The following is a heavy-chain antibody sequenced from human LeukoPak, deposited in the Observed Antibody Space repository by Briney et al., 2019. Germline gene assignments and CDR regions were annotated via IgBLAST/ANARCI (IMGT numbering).Heavy chain of an antibody. V-gene: IGHV4-59*12. CDR1: GGSISSYY. D-gene: IGHD3-10*01. CDR3: ARDRRKVRGDPFDY. Sequence: SETLSLTCTVSGGSISSYYWSWIRQPPGKGLEWIGYIYYSGSTNYNPSLKSRVTISVDTSKNQFSLKLSSVTAADTAVYYCARDRRKVRGDPFDYWGQGTLVTVSS. CDR2: IYYSGST. J-gene: IGHJ4*02.